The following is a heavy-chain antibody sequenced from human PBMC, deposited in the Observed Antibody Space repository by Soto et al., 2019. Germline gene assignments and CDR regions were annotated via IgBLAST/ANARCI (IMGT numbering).Heavy chain of an antibody. CDR1: GFTFSRYW. V-gene: IGHV3-7*01. CDR2: IKQDGSEI. J-gene: IGHJ4*02. Sequence: GGSLRLSCAASGFTFSRYWMAWVRQAPGKGLEWVANIKQDGSEIYYVDSVKGRFTISRDNAENSLYLQMNSLRAEDTAVYYCARDPVCSGGSCYDYWGQGTLVTVSS. D-gene: IGHD2-15*01. CDR3: ARDPVCSGGSCYDY.